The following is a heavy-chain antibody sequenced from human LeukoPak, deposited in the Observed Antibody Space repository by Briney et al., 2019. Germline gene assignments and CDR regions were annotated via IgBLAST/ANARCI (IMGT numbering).Heavy chain of an antibody. V-gene: IGHV3-23*01. CDR3: AKEFFSTGWNIDY. Sequence: GGSLRLSCVASGFTLTSHSMSWVRQAPGKGLEWVSGFIGGESSTNYADSVKGRFTISTDKSKNTLYLQMNSLRAEDTALYYCAKEFFSTGWNIDYWGQGTLVTASS. CDR2: FIGGESST. CDR1: GFTLTSHS. J-gene: IGHJ4*02. D-gene: IGHD6-19*01.